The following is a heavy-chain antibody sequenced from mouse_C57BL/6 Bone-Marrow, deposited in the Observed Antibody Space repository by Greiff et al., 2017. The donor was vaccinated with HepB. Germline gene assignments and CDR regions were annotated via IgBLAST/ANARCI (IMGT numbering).Heavy chain of an antibody. CDR3: ASWGGFGDF. CDR2: IDPANGNT. CDR1: GFNIKNNY. V-gene: IGHV14-3*01. J-gene: IGHJ2*01. D-gene: IGHD3-1*01. Sequence: VQLKESVAELVRPGASVKLSCTASGFNIKNNYMQWVKQRPEQGLEWIGRIDPANGNTKYAPKFKGKATITADTSSNTAYLQLSSLTSEDTAIYYCASWGGFGDFWGQGTTLTVSS.